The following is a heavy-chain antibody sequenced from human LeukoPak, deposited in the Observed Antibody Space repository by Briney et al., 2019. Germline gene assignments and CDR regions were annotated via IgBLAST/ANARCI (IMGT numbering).Heavy chain of an antibody. J-gene: IGHJ3*02. CDR1: GFIFSDHY. CDR2: TRNKANSYAT. CDR3: TRIDCTGGTCHDAFDI. V-gene: IGHV3-72*01. D-gene: IGHD2-15*01. Sequence: GGSLRLSCAASGFIFSDHYMEWVRQAPGKGLEWVGRTRNKANSYATEYAASVKGRFTISRDDSKNSPYLQMNSLKTEDTAVYYCTRIDCTGGTCHDAFDIWGQGTMVTVSS.